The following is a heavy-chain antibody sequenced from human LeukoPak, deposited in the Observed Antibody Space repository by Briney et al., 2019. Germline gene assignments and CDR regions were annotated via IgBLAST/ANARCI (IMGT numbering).Heavy chain of an antibody. Sequence: PGGSLRLSCAASGFAFSSFAMTWVRQAPGKGLDWVSAISGSGGSTYYADSVKGRFTISRDNAKNSLYLQMNSLRAEDTALYYCAREVDSYLPKYYFDYWGQGTLVTVSS. J-gene: IGHJ4*02. CDR1: GFAFSSFA. CDR2: ISGSGGST. CDR3: AREVDSYLPKYYFDY. D-gene: IGHD5-12*01. V-gene: IGHV3-23*01.